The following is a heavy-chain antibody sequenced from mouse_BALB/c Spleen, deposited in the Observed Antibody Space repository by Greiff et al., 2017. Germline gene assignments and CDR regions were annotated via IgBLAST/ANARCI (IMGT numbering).Heavy chain of an antibody. J-gene: IGHJ4*01. Sequence: VQRVESGPGLVAPSQSLSITCTVSGFSLTSYGVHWVRQPPGKGLEWLGVIWAGGSTNYNSALMSRLSISKDNSKSQVFLKMNSLQTDDTAMYYCARPVYYGNYYAMDYWGQGTSVTVSS. CDR3: ARPVYYGNYYAMDY. CDR2: IWAGGST. D-gene: IGHD2-1*01. V-gene: IGHV2-9*02. CDR1: GFSLTSYG.